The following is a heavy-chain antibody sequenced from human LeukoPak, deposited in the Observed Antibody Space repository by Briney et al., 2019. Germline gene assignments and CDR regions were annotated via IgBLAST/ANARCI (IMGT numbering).Heavy chain of an antibody. CDR3: ARALDYNDSSIVPLFDY. CDR1: GGSVSSGSYY. Sequence: PSETLSLTCTVSGGSVSSGSYYWSWIRQPPGKGLEWIGYIYYSGSTNYNPSLKSRVTISVDTSKNQFSLKLSSVTAADTAVYYCARALDYNDSSIVPLFDYWGQGTLVTVSS. D-gene: IGHD3-22*01. V-gene: IGHV4-61*01. CDR2: IYYSGST. J-gene: IGHJ4*02.